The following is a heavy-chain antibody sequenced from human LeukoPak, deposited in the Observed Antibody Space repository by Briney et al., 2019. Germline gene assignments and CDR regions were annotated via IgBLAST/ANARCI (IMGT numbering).Heavy chain of an antibody. CDR1: GFTFSSYA. CDR2: ISYDGSNK. D-gene: IGHD3-10*01. J-gene: IGHJ3*02. V-gene: IGHV3-30-3*01. Sequence: SCKASGFTFSSYAMHWVRQAPGKGLEWVAVISYDGSNKYYADSVKGRFTISRDNSKNTLYLQMNSLRAEDTAVYYCARDPVWFGELLGAFDIWGQGTMVTVSS. CDR3: ARDPVWFGELLGAFDI.